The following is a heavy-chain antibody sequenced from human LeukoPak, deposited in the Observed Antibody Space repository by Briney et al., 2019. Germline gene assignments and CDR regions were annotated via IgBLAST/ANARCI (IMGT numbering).Heavy chain of an antibody. D-gene: IGHD3-22*01. CDR1: GFTFISYA. J-gene: IGHJ4*02. CDR2: ISGSAGST. Sequence: GGSLRLSCAASGFTFISYAMSWVRQAPGRGLEWVSAISGSAGSTYYAESVKGRFSISRDNSKNTLYLQMSSLRAEDTAVYYCAKVYYYDSSGYYYSPDYWGQGTLVTVSS. CDR3: AKVYYYDSSGYYYSPDY. V-gene: IGHV3-23*01.